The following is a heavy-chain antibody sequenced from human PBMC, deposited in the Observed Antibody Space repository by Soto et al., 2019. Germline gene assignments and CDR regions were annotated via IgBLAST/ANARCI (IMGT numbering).Heavy chain of an antibody. Sequence: SETLSLTCSVSGGSISGSYWNWIRQSPGKGLEWLGYVYYTGSTNYSPSLRSRVSISVDTSKNEFSLRLSSVTAADTAVYFCARSVAVPGAHIDYWGQGTQVTVSS. CDR2: VYYTGST. CDR3: ARSVAVPGAHIDY. V-gene: IGHV4-59*01. J-gene: IGHJ4*02. CDR1: GGSISGSY. D-gene: IGHD6-19*01.